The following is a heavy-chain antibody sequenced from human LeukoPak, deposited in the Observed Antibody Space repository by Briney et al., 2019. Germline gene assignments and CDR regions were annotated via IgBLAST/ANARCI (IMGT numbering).Heavy chain of an antibody. Sequence: SETLSLTCALYGGSFSGYYWSWIRQPPGKGLEGIGEINHSGSTNYNPSPKSRVTISLDTSQKQFSLKLRSVTAAGTVLVFRAREKAPGQLGNCSGGSGYPPPDWGQGTLVTVSS. CDR1: GGSFSGYY. CDR2: INHSGST. V-gene: IGHV4-34*01. J-gene: IGHJ4*02. CDR3: AREKAPGQLGNCSGGSGYPPPD. D-gene: IGHD2-15*01.